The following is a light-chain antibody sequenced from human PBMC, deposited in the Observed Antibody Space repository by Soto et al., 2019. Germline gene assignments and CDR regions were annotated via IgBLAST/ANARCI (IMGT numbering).Light chain of an antibody. Sequence: QSALTQPRSVSGSPGQSVTISCTGTSSDVGGYNFVSWYQQHPGKAPKLMIYDVSQRPSGVPDRFSASKSGNTASLTISGLQADDEADYYCCSYAGSYTLFGGGTKVTVL. J-gene: IGLJ2*01. CDR2: DVS. CDR1: SSDVGGYNF. V-gene: IGLV2-11*01. CDR3: CSYAGSYTL.